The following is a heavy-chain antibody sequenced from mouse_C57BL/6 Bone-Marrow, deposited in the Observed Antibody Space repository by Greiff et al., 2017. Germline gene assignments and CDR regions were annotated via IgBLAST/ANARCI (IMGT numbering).Heavy chain of an antibody. CDR2: IDPSDSYT. D-gene: IGHD2-3*01. Sequence: VQLQQPGAELVKPGASVKLSCKASGYTFTSYWMQWVKQRPGQGLEWIGEIDPSDSYTKYNQKFTGQAALTVVTSSSTAYMQLSSLTSEDSAVYYCARDGVYALWYYDVWGTGTTVTVSS. CDR3: ARDGVYALWYYDV. V-gene: IGHV1-50*01. CDR1: GYTFTSYW. J-gene: IGHJ1*03.